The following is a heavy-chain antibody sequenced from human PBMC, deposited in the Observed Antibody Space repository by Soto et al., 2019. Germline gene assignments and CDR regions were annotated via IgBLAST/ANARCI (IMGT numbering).Heavy chain of an antibody. CDR2: ISPMFGAA. D-gene: IGHD3-10*01. J-gene: IGHJ4*02. CDR1: GGTFNTYA. CDR3: AREVQVHTPAFVY. Sequence: QVQLVQSGAEMKKPGSSVKVSCQSSGGTFNTYAMNWVRQAPGHGPEWMGDISPMFGAANYAPKFQGRVTITVDESTGTSYMQLSSLTSEDTALYFCAREVQVHTPAFVYWGQGTLVTVSS. V-gene: IGHV1-69*19.